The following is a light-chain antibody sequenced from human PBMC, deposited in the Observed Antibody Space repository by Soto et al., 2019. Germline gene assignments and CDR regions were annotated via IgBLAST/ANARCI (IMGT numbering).Light chain of an antibody. CDR2: DGT. V-gene: IGLV2-11*01. CDR1: SSDVDDYRY. CDR3: CSYVTTPEI. J-gene: IGLJ1*01. Sequence: QSVLGQPRSVSGSPGQLLTISCTGTSSDVDDYRYVSWYQQYPGKAPKLVIYDGTKRPSGVPDRFSGSNSGNTASLTISGLQAEDEADYYCCSYVTTPEIFGTGTKVTVL.